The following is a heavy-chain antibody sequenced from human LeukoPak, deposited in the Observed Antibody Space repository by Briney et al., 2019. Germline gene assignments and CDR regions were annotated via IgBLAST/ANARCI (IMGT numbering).Heavy chain of an antibody. Sequence: GGSLRLSCAASGFTFSTYWMHWVRQAPGTGPVWVARISPDGRTTNYADSVKGRFTISRDNAKNTLYLQMNSLRAEDTAVYYCARLDILTGNYYYFNFWGQGTLVTVSS. CDR1: GFTFSTYW. CDR2: ISPDGRTT. J-gene: IGHJ4*02. V-gene: IGHV3-74*01. CDR3: ARLDILTGNYYYFNF. D-gene: IGHD3-9*01.